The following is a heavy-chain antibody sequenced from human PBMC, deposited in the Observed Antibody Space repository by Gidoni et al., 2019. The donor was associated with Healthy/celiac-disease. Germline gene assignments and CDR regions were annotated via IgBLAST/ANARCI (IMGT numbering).Heavy chain of an antibody. D-gene: IGHD1-26*01. CDR1: GFTFSSYG. CDR2: ISYDGSNK. CDR3: AKDLSGSYPDY. V-gene: IGHV3-30*18. J-gene: IGHJ4*02. Sequence: QVPLVESGGGVVQPGRSLSLSCAAFGFTFSSYGIHWVSQAPSKGLEWVAVISYDGSNKYYADSVKGRFTISRDNSKNTLYLQMNSLRAEDTAVYYCAKDLSGSYPDYWGQGTLVTVSS.